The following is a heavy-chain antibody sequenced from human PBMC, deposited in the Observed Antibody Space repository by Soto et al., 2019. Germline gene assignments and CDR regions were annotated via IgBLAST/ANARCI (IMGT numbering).Heavy chain of an antibody. CDR3: ASSYSLGLPPSRYFDWFQFWPQHGYGMDV. V-gene: IGHV1-18*04. CDR1: GYTFTSYG. J-gene: IGHJ6*02. Sequence: QVQLVQSGAEVKKPGASVKVSCKASGYTFTSYGISWVRQAPGQGLEWMGWISAYNGNTNYAQKFQGRVTMTTDTSTSPAYMELGSLRSDDTAVCYCASSYSLGLPPSRYFDWFQFWPQHGYGMDVWGPGTTVTVSS. CDR2: ISAYNGNT. D-gene: IGHD3-9*01.